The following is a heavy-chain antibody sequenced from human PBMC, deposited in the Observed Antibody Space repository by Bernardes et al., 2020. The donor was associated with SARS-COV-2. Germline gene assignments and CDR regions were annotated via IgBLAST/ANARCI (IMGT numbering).Heavy chain of an antibody. D-gene: IGHD1-1*01. J-gene: IGHJ6*02. CDR1: DGSLSGYY. CDR2: INHSGTT. Sequence: SKTMSLTCAVYDGSLSGYYWSWIRQSPGTGLEWIGEINHSGTTNYNPSLKSRVTISVDTSKNQFSLKLSFVTAADTAVYYCARPQQQTGYYYGMDVWGQGTSVTVSS. CDR3: ARPQQQTGYYYGMDV. V-gene: IGHV4-34*01.